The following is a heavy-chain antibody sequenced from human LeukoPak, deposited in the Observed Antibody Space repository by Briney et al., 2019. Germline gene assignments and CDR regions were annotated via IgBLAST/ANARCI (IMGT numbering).Heavy chain of an antibody. D-gene: IGHD6-19*01. CDR2: ISWNSGSI. CDR3: AKDIAYSSGWYYFDY. CDR1: GFTFDDYA. Sequence: GGSLRLSCAASGFTFDDYAMHWVRQAPGKGLEWVSGISWNSGSIGYADSVKGRFTISRDNAKNSLYLQTNSLRAEDTALYYCAKDIAYSSGWYYFDYWGQGTLVTVSS. J-gene: IGHJ4*02. V-gene: IGHV3-9*01.